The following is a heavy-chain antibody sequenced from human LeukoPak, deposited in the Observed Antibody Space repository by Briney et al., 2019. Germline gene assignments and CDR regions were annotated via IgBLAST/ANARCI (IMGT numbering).Heavy chain of an antibody. CDR3: ARDLGCSGGSCYSFDY. J-gene: IGHJ4*02. Sequence: GASVKVSCKASGYTFTSYAINWVRQAPGQGLEWMGIINPSGGSTSYAQKFQGRVTMTRDMSTSTVYMELSSLRSEDTAVYYCARDLGCSGGSCYSFDYWGQGTLVTVSS. CDR1: GYTFTSYA. V-gene: IGHV1-46*01. CDR2: INPSGGST. D-gene: IGHD2-15*01.